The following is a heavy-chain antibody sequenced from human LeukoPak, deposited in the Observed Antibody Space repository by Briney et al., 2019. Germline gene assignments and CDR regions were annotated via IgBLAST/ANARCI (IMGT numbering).Heavy chain of an antibody. V-gene: IGHV1-24*01. CDR2: FDPEDGET. CDR1: GYTLTELS. Sequence: ASVKVSCKVSGYTLTELSVHWVRQAPGKGLEWVGGFDPEDGETIYAQKFQGRVTMTEDTSTDTAYMELSSLRSEDTAVYYCATDWVREGNFDYWGQGTLVTVSS. CDR3: ATDWVREGNFDY. J-gene: IGHJ4*02. D-gene: IGHD1-1*01.